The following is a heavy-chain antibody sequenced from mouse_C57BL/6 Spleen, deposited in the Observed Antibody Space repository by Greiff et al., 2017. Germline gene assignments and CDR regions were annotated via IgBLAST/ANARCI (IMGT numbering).Heavy chain of an antibody. D-gene: IGHD2-4*01. CDR2: IYPRSGNT. J-gene: IGHJ1*03. Sequence: QVQLQQSGAELARPGASVKLSCKASGYTFTSYGISWVKQRTGQGLEWIGEIYPRSGNTYYNEKFKGKATLTADKSSSTAYMELRSLTSEDSAVYFCARSRFSDYDVSYWYFDVWGTGTTVTVSS. V-gene: IGHV1-81*01. CDR3: ARSRFSDYDVSYWYFDV. CDR1: GYTFTSYG.